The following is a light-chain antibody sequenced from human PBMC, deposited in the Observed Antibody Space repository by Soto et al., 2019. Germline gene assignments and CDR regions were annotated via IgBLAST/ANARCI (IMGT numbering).Light chain of an antibody. J-gene: IGLJ1*01. V-gene: IGLV2-8*01. CDR1: SSDVGGYNY. Sequence: LTQPPSASGSPGQSVAISCTGTSSDVGGYNYVSWYQQHPGKAPKLMIYEVNKRPSGVPDRFSGSKSGNTASLTVSGLQADDEADYYCSSYAGSSNVFGTGTKVTVL. CDR3: SSYAGSSNV. CDR2: EVN.